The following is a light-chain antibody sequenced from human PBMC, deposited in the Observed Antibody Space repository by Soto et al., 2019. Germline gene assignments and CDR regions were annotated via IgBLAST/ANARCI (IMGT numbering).Light chain of an antibody. CDR1: SSTFANNY. CDR2: RTD. Sequence: QSALTQPPSVSGTPGQRVSISCSGDSSTFANNYVHWYQQVPGAAPKLLMDRTDQRPSGVPERFSGSKSGTSAALTISGRRPEDEAQYYCAAYTGNWNGPVFGGGTQLTVL. J-gene: IGLJ2*01. CDR3: AAYTGNWNGPV. V-gene: IGLV1-47*01.